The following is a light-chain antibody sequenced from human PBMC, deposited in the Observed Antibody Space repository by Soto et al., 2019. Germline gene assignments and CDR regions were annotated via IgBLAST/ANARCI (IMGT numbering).Light chain of an antibody. CDR3: HQRSNWPPLT. Sequence: VLTQSPATLSLSPGDRATLSCRASQSVDTYLAWYQHKPGQPPKLLIYDASTRPTGIPARFSGSGSGTDFTLIITTLEPDDFAVYYCHQRSNWPPLTFGPGTKV. CDR2: DAS. J-gene: IGKJ3*01. V-gene: IGKV3-11*01. CDR1: QSVDTY.